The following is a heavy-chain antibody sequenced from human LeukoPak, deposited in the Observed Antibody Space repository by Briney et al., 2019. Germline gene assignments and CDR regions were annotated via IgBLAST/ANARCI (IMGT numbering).Heavy chain of an antibody. D-gene: IGHD4-17*01. CDR2: VYSGGGT. CDR3: ARGSTTAQRKDAFDI. CDR1: GFTVSTNY. V-gene: IGHV3-53*01. J-gene: IGHJ3*02. Sequence: GGSLRLSCAASGFTVSTNYVSWVRQAPGKGLEWVSVVYSGGGTNYADSVKGRFTISRDNAKNSLYLQMNSLRAEDMALYYCARGSTTAQRKDAFDIWGQGTMVTVSS.